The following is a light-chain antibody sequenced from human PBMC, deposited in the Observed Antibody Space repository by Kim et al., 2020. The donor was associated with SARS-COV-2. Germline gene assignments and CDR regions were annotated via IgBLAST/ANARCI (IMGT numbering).Light chain of an antibody. CDR2: SAS. Sequence: IQLTQSPSSLSASVGDRVTITCRASQGISTYLTWYQQKPEKAPKLLIYSASTFQSGVPSRFSGSGSGTDFTLTISSLQPEDFATYYCHQHNSYPFTFGQGTRLEIK. V-gene: IGKV1-9*01. J-gene: IGKJ5*01. CDR3: HQHNSYPFT. CDR1: QGISTY.